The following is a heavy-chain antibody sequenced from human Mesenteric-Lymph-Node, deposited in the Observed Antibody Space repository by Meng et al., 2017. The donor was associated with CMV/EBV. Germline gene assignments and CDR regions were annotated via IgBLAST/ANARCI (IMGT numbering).Heavy chain of an antibody. J-gene: IGHJ4*02. CDR2: IHHSASS. D-gene: IGHD3-10*01. CDR3: ARGPHYYGSGSYDY. Sequence: WTWIRQPPGKGLEWIGYIHHSASSNYNTSLKSRLTISVDTSKNQFSLELRSVTAADTAVYYCARGPHYYGSGSYDYWGQGTLVTVSS. V-gene: IGHV4-59*12.